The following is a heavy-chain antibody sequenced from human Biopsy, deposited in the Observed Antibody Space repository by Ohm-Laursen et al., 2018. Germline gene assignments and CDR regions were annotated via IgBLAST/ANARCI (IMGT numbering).Heavy chain of an antibody. D-gene: IGHD3-9*01. J-gene: IGHJ1*01. V-gene: IGHV1-69*06. CDR1: GGTFSNYG. CDR2: NIPILGTG. CDR3: ATKLTGYFHH. Sequence: SSVKVSCKAPGGTFSNYGVNWMRQAPGQGLEWLGGNIPILGTGNYAQKFQDRVTVAADTSTSTATMELRSLRSDDTAVYYCATKLTGYFHHWGQGTLVTVSS.